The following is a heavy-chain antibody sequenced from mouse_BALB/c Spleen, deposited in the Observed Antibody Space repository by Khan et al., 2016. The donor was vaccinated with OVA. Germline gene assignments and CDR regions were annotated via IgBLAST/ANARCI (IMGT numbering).Heavy chain of an antibody. Sequence: QVQLKQSGAELARPGASAKLSCKASGYTFTDYYINWVKQRTGQGLEWIGEISPGSGDTYYNERFKGKATLTADKSSSTAYMQLSSLTSEASAVYFGARRNYFGYTFADWGQGTLVTVSA. CDR1: GYTFTDYY. D-gene: IGHD1-2*01. CDR3: ARRNYFGYTFAD. J-gene: IGHJ3*01. CDR2: ISPGSGDT. V-gene: IGHV1-77*01.